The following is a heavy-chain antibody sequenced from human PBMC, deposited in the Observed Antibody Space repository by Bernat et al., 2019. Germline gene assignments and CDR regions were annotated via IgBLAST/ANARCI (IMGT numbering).Heavy chain of an antibody. Sequence: QLQLQESGPGLVKPSETLSLTCTVSGGSISSSSYYWGWIRQPPGKGLEWVSYISSSGSTIYYADSVKGRFTISRDNAKNSLYLQMNSLRAEDTAVYYCAREAIFDPSVVWAYYFDLWGRGTLVTVSS. CDR1: GGSISSSSYY. CDR2: ISSSGSTI. J-gene: IGHJ2*01. V-gene: IGHV3-11*01. D-gene: IGHD2-15*01. CDR3: AREAIFDPSVVWAYYFDL.